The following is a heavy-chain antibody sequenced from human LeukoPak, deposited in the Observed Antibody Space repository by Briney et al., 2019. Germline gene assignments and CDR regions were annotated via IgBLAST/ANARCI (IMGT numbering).Heavy chain of an antibody. CDR2: IYTGGST. D-gene: IGHD4-17*01. CDR3: ARGTVTAPDY. V-gene: IGHV3-53*01. Sequence: GGSLRLSCAASGFTVSTTYMTWVRQAPGKGLEWASVIYTGGSTYYADSVKGRFTISRDISKNTLYLQMNSLRAEDTAVYYCARGTVTAPDYWGQGTLVTVSS. J-gene: IGHJ4*02. CDR1: GFTVSTTY.